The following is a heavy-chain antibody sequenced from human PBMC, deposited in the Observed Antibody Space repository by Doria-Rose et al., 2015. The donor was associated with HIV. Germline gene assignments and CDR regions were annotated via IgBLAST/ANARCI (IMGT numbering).Heavy chain of an antibody. CDR1: GVSLSSPGMG. V-gene: IGHV2-26*01. J-gene: IGHJ4*02. CDR2: IFSDDDR. Sequence: QVTLKESGPVLVKPTETLTLTCTASGVSLSSPGMGVSWIRQPPAKALEWLAHIFSDDDRSYKTSLKSRLTISRGTSKSQVVLTMTDMDPVDTATYYCARIKSSRWYHKYYFDFWGQGTLVIVSA. D-gene: IGHD6-13*01. CDR3: ARIKSSRWYHKYYFDF.